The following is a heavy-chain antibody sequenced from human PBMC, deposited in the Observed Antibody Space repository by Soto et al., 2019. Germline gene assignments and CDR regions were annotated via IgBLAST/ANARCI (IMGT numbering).Heavy chain of an antibody. Sequence: GGSLRLSCAASGFTFSSYAMSWVRQAPGKGLEWVSAISGSGGSTYYADSVKGRFTISRDNPKNTLYLQMNSLRAEDTAVYYCAKDTSSSWYPDYWGQGTLVTVS. D-gene: IGHD6-13*01. V-gene: IGHV3-23*01. CDR1: GFTFSSYA. J-gene: IGHJ4*02. CDR2: ISGSGGST. CDR3: AKDTSSSWYPDY.